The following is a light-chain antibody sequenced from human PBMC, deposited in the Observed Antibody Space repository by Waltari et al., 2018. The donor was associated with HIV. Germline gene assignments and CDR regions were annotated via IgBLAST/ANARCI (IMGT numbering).Light chain of an antibody. CDR2: QDS. V-gene: IGLV3-1*01. CDR1: QLGGKF. CDR3: QAWDRSVV. Sequence: SYELTQPPSVSVSPGQTASIPCPGAQLGGKFVCWYQPRPGQPPVLVMYQDSKRASGIPERCSGSNSGNTATLTSTGTQSMDEADYYCQAWDRSVVFGGGTKLTVL. J-gene: IGLJ2*01.